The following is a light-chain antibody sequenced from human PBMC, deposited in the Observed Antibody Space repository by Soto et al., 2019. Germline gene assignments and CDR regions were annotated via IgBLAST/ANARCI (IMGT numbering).Light chain of an antibody. CDR3: QQYATSFT. Sequence: EIVLTQSPATLSLSPGERATLSFRASQSVRYDYLAWYRQIPGQPPSLLIYDASTRAPGIPDRFSGSGSGTDFTLTIGRLEPGDFAVYYCQQYATSFTFGPGTKVDI. J-gene: IGKJ3*01. CDR2: DAS. V-gene: IGKV3-20*01. CDR1: QSVRYDY.